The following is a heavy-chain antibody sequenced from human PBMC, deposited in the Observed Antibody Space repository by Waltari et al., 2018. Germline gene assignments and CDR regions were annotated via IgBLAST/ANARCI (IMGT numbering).Heavy chain of an antibody. CDR3: ARDVPNGYFDY. CDR1: GFTFKNYW. D-gene: IGHD1-1*01. J-gene: IGHJ4*02. V-gene: IGHV3-7*01. Sequence: EVHLVQSGGGLIQPGGSLRLSCGVSGFTFKNYWMTGVRQAPGKGLEWVANINQDGRDKNYVDSVEGRFTISRDNAQNSVYLQMNSLRAEDTAVYYCARDVPNGYFDYWGSGTLVTVSS. CDR2: INQDGRDK.